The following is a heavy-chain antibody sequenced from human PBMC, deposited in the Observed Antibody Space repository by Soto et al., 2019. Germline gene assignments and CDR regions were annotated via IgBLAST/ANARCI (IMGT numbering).Heavy chain of an antibody. V-gene: IGHV3-73*01. CDR1: GFAFSGSA. CDR2: IGSTGPNYAT. CDR3: TRDLFSYDYSGILWFDP. J-gene: IGHJ5*02. D-gene: IGHD3-16*01. Sequence: QAGGSLRLSCAASGFAFSGSAMYWVRQASGKGPEWVGRIGSTGPNYATAYAASVKGRFTISRDDTTTTAYLQMNSLQTEDKAVYYCTRDLFSYDYSGILWFDPWGQGTLVTVSS.